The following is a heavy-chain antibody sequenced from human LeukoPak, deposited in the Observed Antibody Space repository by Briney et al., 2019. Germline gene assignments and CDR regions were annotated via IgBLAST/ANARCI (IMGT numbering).Heavy chain of an antibody. V-gene: IGHV3-30-3*01. CDR1: GFTFSSYA. CDR3: ARGSEDFDY. Sequence: GGSLRLSCAASGFTFSSYAMHWDRQAPGKGLEWVAVISYDGSNKYYADSVKGRFTISRDNSKNTLYLQMNSLRAEDTAVYYCARGSEDFDYWGQGTLVTVSS. J-gene: IGHJ4*02. CDR2: ISYDGSNK.